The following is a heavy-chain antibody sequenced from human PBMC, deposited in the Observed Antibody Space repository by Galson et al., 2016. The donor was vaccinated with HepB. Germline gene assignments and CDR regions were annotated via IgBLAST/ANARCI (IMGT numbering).Heavy chain of an antibody. J-gene: IGHJ6*04. CDR3: VQGSTAPAV. CDR1: GFTFNNYG. D-gene: IGHD2-2*01. V-gene: IGHV3-23*01. Sequence: SLRLSCAASGFTFNNYGMTWVRQPPGKGLEVVSSISRRGDSTDYADSVKGRFTISRDNSRSTLSLQMTSLRAEDTAVYYCVQGSTAPAVWGKGTAVTVSS. CDR2: ISRRGDST.